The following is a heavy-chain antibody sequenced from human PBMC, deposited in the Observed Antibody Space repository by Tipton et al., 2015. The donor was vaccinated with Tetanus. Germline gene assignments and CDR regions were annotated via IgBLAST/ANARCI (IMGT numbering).Heavy chain of an antibody. CDR3: ARDRGDYIYYGMDV. CDR1: GYTFTGYY. CDR2: IDPNSGGT. J-gene: IGHJ6*02. D-gene: IGHD3-22*01. V-gene: IGHV1-2*02. Sequence: VQLVQSGAEVKKPGASLKVSCKASGYTFTGYYLYWVRQAPGQGLEWTGWIDPNSGGTAYAQKFQGRVTMTRDTSISTVDMELSRLRSDDTAVYYCARDRGDYIYYGMDVWGPGTTVTVSS.